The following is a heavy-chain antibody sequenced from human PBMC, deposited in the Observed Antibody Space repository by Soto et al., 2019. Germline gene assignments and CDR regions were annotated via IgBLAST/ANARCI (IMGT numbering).Heavy chain of an antibody. CDR3: ARTDTWAY. CDR2: INTHNGHT. J-gene: IGHJ4*02. Sequence: QVPLVQSGAEVKKPGASVKVSCKTSGYTFTDYSMNWVRQAPGQRLEWMGWINTHNGHTQYSPRFDDRVTMTTDPSTSTAYMELKGLRSDDTAVYYCARTDTWAYWGQGTLVTVSS. CDR1: GYTFTDYS. D-gene: IGHD2-2*02. V-gene: IGHV1-18*04.